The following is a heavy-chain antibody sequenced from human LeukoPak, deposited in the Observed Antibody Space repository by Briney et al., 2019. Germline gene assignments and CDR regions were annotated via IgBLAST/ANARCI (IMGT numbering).Heavy chain of an antibody. CDR2: INPNSGGT. D-gene: IGHD3-22*01. Sequence: GASVKVSCKASGYTFTGYYMHWVRQAPGQGLEWMGWINPNSGGTNYAQKFQGRVTMTRDTSISTAYMELSRLRSDDTAVYYCARSRVWYYDSSGPRLYFDYWGQGTLVTVSS. V-gene: IGHV1-2*02. CDR3: ARSRVWYYDSSGPRLYFDY. CDR1: GYTFTGYY. J-gene: IGHJ4*02.